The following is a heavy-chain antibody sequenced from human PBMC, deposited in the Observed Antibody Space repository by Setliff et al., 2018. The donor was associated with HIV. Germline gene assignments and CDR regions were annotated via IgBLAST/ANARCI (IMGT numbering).Heavy chain of an antibody. Sequence: SPTLSLPCDISGDSVTSNSAAWNWIRQSPSRGLEWLGRTYYRSKWYNYYGIAVKGRITINADTSKNQFSLQVNSVTPEDAAVYYCARVFVGSGNYYTHYFDCWGQGTLVTVSS. D-gene: IGHD3-10*01. V-gene: IGHV6-1*01. CDR2: TYYRSKWYN. CDR3: ARVFVGSGNYYTHYFDC. J-gene: IGHJ4*02. CDR1: GDSVTSNSAA.